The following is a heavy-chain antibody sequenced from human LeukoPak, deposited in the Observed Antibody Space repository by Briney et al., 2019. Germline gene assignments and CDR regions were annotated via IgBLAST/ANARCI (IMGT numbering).Heavy chain of an antibody. CDR2: INNDGSST. D-gene: IGHD6-13*01. V-gene: IGHV3-74*01. CDR1: GFTFSSYW. Sequence: PGGSLRLSCAASGFTFSSYWMHWVRQAPGKGLVWVSRINNDGSSTSYADSVKGRLTISRDNAKNTLYLQMNNLRAEDTAVYYCARPTKEGSSWYWWFDPWGQGTLVTVSS. CDR3: ARPTKEGSSWYWWFDP. J-gene: IGHJ5*02.